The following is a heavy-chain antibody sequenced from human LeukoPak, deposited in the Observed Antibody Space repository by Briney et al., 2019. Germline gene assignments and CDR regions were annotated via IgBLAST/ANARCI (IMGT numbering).Heavy chain of an antibody. CDR3: ARGLTTVSSYNWFDP. D-gene: IGHD4-11*01. CDR1: GGSFSGYY. J-gene: IGHJ5*02. CDR2: INHSGST. V-gene: IGHV4-34*01. Sequence: KTSETLSLTCAVYGGSFSGYYWSWIRQPPGKGLEWIGEINHSGSTNYNPSLKSRVTISVDTSKNQFSLKLSSVTAADTAVYYCARGLTTVSSYNWFDPWGQGTLVTVSS.